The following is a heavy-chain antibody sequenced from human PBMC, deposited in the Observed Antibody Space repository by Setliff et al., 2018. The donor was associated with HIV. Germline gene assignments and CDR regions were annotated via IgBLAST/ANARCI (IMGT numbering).Heavy chain of an antibody. CDR1: GYTFTSYD. J-gene: IGHJ4*02. CDR2: ISAYNGYT. Sequence: ASVKVSCKASGYTFTSYDISWVRQAPGQGLEWMGWISAYNGYTNYAQKLQGRVTMTTDTSTSTAYIELRSLRSDDTAVYYCARGRLSWSPDFWGQGTLVTVSS. V-gene: IGHV1-18*01. CDR3: ARGRLSWSPDF.